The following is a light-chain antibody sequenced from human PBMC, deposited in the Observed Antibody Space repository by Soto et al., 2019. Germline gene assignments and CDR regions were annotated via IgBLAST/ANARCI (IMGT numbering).Light chain of an antibody. J-gene: IGKJ1*01. Sequence: DIVFTQSPGTLSVARGRIVTLSFRASQSFNSIYLAWYQQKPGQAPRLLIYGASSRATGIPDRFSGSGSGTDSTLTISRLEPEDFAVYYCQQYDSWTFGQGTKVDIK. CDR1: QSFNSIY. CDR3: QQYDSWT. CDR2: GAS. V-gene: IGKV3-20*01.